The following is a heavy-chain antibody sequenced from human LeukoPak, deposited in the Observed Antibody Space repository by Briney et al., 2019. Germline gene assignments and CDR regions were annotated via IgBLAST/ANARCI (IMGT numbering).Heavy chain of an antibody. D-gene: IGHD1-26*01. J-gene: IGHJ6*02. CDR3: AMGPDGYYYYGMDV. V-gene: IGHV4-34*01. CDR2: INHSGST. Sequence: SETLSLTCAVYGGSFSGYYWSWIRQPPGKGLEWIGEINHSGSTNYNPSLKSRVTISVDTSKNQFSLKLSSVTAADTAVYYCAMGPDGYYYYGMDVWGQGTTVTVSS. CDR1: GGSFSGYY.